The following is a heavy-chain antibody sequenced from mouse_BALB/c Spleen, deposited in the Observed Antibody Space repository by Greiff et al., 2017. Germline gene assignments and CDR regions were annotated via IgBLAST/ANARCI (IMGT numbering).Heavy chain of an antibody. J-gene: IGHJ4*01. V-gene: IGHV5-17*02. CDR2: ISSGSSTI. Sequence: EVQVVESGGGLVQPGGSRKLSCAASGFTFSSFGMHWVRQAPEKGLEWVAYISSGSSTIYYGDTVKGRFTISRDNPKNTLFLQMTSLRSEDTAMYYCARRGTGHYYAMDYWGQGTSVTVSS. CDR1: GFTFSSFG. D-gene: IGHD3-3*01. CDR3: ARRGTGHYYAMDY.